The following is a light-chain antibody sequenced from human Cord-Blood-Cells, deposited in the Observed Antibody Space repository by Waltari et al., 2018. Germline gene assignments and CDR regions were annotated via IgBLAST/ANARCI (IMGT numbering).Light chain of an antibody. V-gene: IGKV3-11*01. CDR1: HGVSSY. CDR3: QQRSNWPPT. CDR2: DAS. Sequence: DIVLTQSPATLSLSPVERATLSCSASHGVSSYLAWYQQKPCHAPRRLIYDASNRATGIPARCSGSGSGTDFTLTISSLEPEDFAVYYCQQRSNWPPTFGGGTKVEIK. J-gene: IGKJ4*01.